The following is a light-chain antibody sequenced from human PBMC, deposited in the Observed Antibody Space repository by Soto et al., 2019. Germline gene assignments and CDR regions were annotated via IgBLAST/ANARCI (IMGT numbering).Light chain of an antibody. V-gene: IGKV3-15*01. CDR3: QQYNNWPPTWT. CDR1: QSVSSSY. CDR2: GVS. J-gene: IGKJ1*01. Sequence: IVMTQSPASLSLSPGERATLSCRASQSVSSSYLAWYQHKPGQAPRLLIYGVSTRATDIPARFSGSVSGTEFTRTISSLQSEDFAGYYCQQYNNWPPTWTFCQGTKVDIK.